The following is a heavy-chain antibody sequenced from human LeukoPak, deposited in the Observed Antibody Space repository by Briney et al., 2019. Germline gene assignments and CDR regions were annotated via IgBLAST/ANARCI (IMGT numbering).Heavy chain of an antibody. V-gene: IGHV1-2*02. D-gene: IGHD3-3*01. Sequence: GASVKVFCKASGYTFTGYYMHWVRQAPGQGLEWMGWINPNSGGTNYAQKFQGRVTMTRDTSISTAYMELSRLRSDDTAVYYCARDVTIFGVVNLFDYWGQGTLVTVSS. CDR1: GYTFTGYY. CDR2: INPNSGGT. J-gene: IGHJ4*02. CDR3: ARDVTIFGVVNLFDY.